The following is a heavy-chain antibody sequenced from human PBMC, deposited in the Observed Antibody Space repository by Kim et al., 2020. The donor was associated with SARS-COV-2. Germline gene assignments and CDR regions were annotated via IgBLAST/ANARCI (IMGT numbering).Heavy chain of an antibody. CDR2: INSDSRYI. V-gene: IGHV3-21*01. CDR3: ARDGQPAIGSQGLDY. CDR1: GFTLSSYA. Sequence: GGSLRLSCAASGFTLSSYAMNWVRQAPGKGLEWVSSINSDSRYIYYADSLTGRFTVSRDNAKNSLFLQMNNLRAEDTALYYCARDGQPAIGSQGLDYWGQGTLVTVSS. D-gene: IGHD2-2*01. J-gene: IGHJ4*02.